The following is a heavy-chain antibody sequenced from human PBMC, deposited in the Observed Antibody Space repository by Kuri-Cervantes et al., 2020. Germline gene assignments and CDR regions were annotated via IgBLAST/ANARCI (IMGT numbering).Heavy chain of an antibody. CDR3: ARVEWEPRPGWFDP. J-gene: IGHJ5*02. CDR1: GYSISSGYY. CDR2: IYHSGST. V-gene: IGHV4-38-2*01. Sequence: GSLRLSCAVSGYSISSGYYWGWIRQPPGKGLEWIGSIYHSGSTYYNPSLKSRVTISVDTSKNQFSLKLSSVTAADTAVYYCARVEWEPRPGWFDPWGQGTLVTVSS. D-gene: IGHD1-26*01.